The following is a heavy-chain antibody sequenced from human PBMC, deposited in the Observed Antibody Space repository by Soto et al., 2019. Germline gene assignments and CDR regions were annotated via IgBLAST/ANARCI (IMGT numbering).Heavy chain of an antibody. Sequence: QVQLVQSGSEVRKPGASVKVSCQASGYTFTALYMNWVRQAPGQGLEWMGWVNPNTGLTKYAQTFQGRVIMTRDTSINTDYMELSGLTSDDTAVYYCTTFTLDPWGQGTLVTVSS. V-gene: IGHV1-2*02. J-gene: IGHJ5*02. CDR2: VNPNTGLT. CDR3: TTFTLDP. D-gene: IGHD3-16*01. CDR1: GYTFTALY.